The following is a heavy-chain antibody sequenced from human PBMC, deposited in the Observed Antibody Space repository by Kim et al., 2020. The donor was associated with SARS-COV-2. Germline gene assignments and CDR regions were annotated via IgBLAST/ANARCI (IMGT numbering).Heavy chain of an antibody. J-gene: IGHJ4*02. CDR2: IYYSGST. CDR3: ARGIADWFDY. D-gene: IGHD2-15*01. Sequence: SETLSLTCTVSGGSISSYYWSWIRQPPGKGLEWIGYIYYSGSTNYNPSLKSRVTISVDTSKNQFSLKLSSVTAADTAMYYCARGIADWFDYWGQGTLVTVSS. CDR1: GGSISSYY. V-gene: IGHV4-59*01.